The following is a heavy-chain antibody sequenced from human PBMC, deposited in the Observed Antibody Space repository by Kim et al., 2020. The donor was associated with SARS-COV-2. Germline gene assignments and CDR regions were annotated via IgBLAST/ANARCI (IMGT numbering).Heavy chain of an antibody. J-gene: IGHJ6*03. Sequence: SETLSLTCAVYGGSFSAYYWSWIRQSPGKGLEWIGEINHSGSTNYNPSLKSRVTISVDTSKNQFSLKLSSVTAADTAVYYCARGTRQWLVRGPYYYYMDVWGKGTTVTVSS. CDR3: ARGTRQWLVRGPYYYYMDV. CDR2: INHSGST. D-gene: IGHD6-19*01. CDR1: GGSFSAYY. V-gene: IGHV4-34*01.